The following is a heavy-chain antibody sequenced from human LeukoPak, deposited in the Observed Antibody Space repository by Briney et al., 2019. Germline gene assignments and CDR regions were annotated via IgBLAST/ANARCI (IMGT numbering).Heavy chain of an antibody. Sequence: SETLSLTCTVSGGSISSYYWSWIRQPPGKGLEWIGYIYHSGSTKYNPSLKSRVTISEDTSKNQFSLKLSSVTAADTAVYYCARETDSSGYSLFDYWGQGTLVTVSS. CDR3: ARETDSSGYSLFDY. D-gene: IGHD3-22*01. CDR2: IYHSGST. J-gene: IGHJ4*02. V-gene: IGHV4-59*01. CDR1: GGSISSYY.